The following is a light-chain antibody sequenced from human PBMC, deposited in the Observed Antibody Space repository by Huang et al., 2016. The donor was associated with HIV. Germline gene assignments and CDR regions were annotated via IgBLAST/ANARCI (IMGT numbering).Light chain of an antibody. V-gene: IGKV3-15*01. CDR3: QQYNNWPPYT. J-gene: IGKJ2*01. Sequence: EIVMTQSPATLSMSPGESAILSCRASQSVSSNLAWYQLKPGQAPRLLIYGASTKATGIPARFSGSGSGTEFSLTISSLQSEDFAIYYCQQYNNWPPYTFGQGTKLEIK. CDR1: QSVSSN. CDR2: GAS.